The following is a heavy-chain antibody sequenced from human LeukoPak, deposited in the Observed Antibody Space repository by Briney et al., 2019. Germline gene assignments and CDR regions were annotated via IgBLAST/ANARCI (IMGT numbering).Heavy chain of an antibody. CDR2: IIPIFGTA. CDR3: ARNSYSGSYYYAFDI. D-gene: IGHD1-26*01. J-gene: IGHJ3*02. Sequence: GASVKVACKASGVTFSSYAISWVRQAPGQGLEWMGGIIPIFGTANYAQKFQGRVTITADESTSTAYMELSSLRSEDTAVYYCARNSYSGSYYYAFDIWGQGTMVTVSS. CDR1: GVTFSSYA. V-gene: IGHV1-69*13.